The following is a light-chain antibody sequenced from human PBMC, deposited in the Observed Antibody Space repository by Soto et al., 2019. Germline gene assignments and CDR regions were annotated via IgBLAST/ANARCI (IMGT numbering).Light chain of an antibody. CDR1: QSVSSSY. V-gene: IGKV3-20*01. J-gene: IGKJ3*01. CDR2: GAS. CDR3: QEYVCPRFS. Sequence: EILLTKCPGTPSLHTGERATLSCSPSQSVSSSYLAWYQQKPGQPPRLLIYGASSRATGIPDRFSGSGSGTDFTLTISRLEPEDCAVYCSQEYVCPRFSFGAGTKVDIK.